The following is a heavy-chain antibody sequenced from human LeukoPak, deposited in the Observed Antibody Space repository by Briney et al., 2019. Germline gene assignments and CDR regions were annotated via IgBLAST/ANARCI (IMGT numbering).Heavy chain of an antibody. V-gene: IGHV1-8*01. J-gene: IGHJ5*01. CDR3: ARAGYSSGWFDY. D-gene: IGHD6-19*01. CDR2: MNPNSGNT. CDR1: GYTFTSYD. Sequence: ASVKVSCKASGYTFTSYDINWVRQATGQGLEWMGWMNPNSGNTGYAQKFQGRVTMTRNTSISTAYMELSSLRSEDTAVYYCARAGYSSGWFDYWGQGTLVTVSS.